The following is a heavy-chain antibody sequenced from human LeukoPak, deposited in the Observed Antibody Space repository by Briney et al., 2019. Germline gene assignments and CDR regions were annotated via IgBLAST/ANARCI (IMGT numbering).Heavy chain of an antibody. D-gene: IGHD1-26*01. CDR3: GRDQDRGSYHDPIFDY. Sequence: SLRLSCAASGFTFSTYSMNWVRQAPGKGLEWVSSISPSSSSIYHADSMKGRFTISRDDAKNLLYLQMNSLRAEDTAVYYCGRDQDRGSYHDPIFDYWGQGTLVTVSS. CDR1: GFTFSTYS. CDR2: ISPSSSSI. V-gene: IGHV3-21*06. J-gene: IGHJ4*02.